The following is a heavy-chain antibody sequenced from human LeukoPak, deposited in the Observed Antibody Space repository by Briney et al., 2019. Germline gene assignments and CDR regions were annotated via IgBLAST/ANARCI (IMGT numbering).Heavy chain of an antibody. J-gene: IGHJ3*02. CDR2: MNPNSGNT. CDR3: ARAVGAYGSGTPDDAFDI. CDR1: GYTFTSYD. V-gene: IGHV1-8*03. D-gene: IGHD3-10*01. Sequence: ASVKVSCKASGYTFTSYDINWARQATGQGLEWMGWMNPNSGNTGYAQKFQGRVTITRNTSISTAYMELSSLRSEDTAVYYCARAVGAYGSGTPDDAFDIWGQGTMVTVSS.